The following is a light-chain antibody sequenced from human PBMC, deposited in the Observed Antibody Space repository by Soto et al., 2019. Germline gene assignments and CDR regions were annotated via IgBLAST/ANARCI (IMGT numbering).Light chain of an antibody. J-gene: IGKJ2*01. Sequence: DRVMTQSPLSLPVTPGEPASISCRSSQSLLHSNGYNYLDWYLQKPGQSPHLLIYLGSNRASGVPDRFSGSGSGTDFTLKISRVEAEDVGVYYCMQALQTPFTFGQGTKLEIK. CDR2: LGS. CDR1: QSLLHSNGYNY. V-gene: IGKV2-28*01. CDR3: MQALQTPFT.